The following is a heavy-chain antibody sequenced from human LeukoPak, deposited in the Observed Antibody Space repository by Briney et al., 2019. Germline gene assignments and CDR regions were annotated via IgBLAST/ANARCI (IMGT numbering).Heavy chain of an antibody. Sequence: SETLSLTCDVSDYSISTNYYWGWIRQPPGKGLEWIGNTYHSGTTYYNPSLRSRVTISVDTSKTQFSLKLSSVTAADTAVYYCARPSLPGNLGAFDIWGQGTMVTVSS. J-gene: IGHJ3*02. CDR3: ARPSLPGNLGAFDI. CDR2: TYHSGTT. CDR1: DYSISTNYY. D-gene: IGHD7-27*01. V-gene: IGHV4-38-2*01.